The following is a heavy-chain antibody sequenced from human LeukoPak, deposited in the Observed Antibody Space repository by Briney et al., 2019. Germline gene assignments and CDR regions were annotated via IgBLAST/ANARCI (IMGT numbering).Heavy chain of an antibody. Sequence: SETLSLTCTVSGGTISSGGYYWSWIRQHPGKGLEWIGYIYYSGRTYYNPSLKSRVTISVDTSKNQFSLKLSSVTAADTAVYYCARGRSGRLVYWGQGTLVTVSS. V-gene: IGHV4-31*03. J-gene: IGHJ4*02. CDR2: IYYSGRT. D-gene: IGHD3-10*01. CDR3: ARGRSGRLVY. CDR1: GGTISSGGYY.